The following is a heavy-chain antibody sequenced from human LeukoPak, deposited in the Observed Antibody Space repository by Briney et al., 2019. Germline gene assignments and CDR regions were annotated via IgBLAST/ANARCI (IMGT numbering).Heavy chain of an antibody. CDR3: AGHRFASPLDS. J-gene: IGHJ4*02. Sequence: PSETLSLTCAVYGGSFSGYYWSWIRQPPGKGLEWIGYIFHTGDSHHNPSFRSRVSISLDTSKDQISLRLTSVTAADTAVYYCAGHRFASPLDSWGQGTLVTVSS. CDR2: IFHTGDS. CDR1: GGSFSGYY. D-gene: IGHD3-10*01. V-gene: IGHV4-59*08.